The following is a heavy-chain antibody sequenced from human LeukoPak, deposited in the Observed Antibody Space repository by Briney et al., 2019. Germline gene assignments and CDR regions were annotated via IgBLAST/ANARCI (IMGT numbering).Heavy chain of an antibody. CDR3: ARVKGDAFDI. CDR2: ISSSSSYI. Sequence: GGSLRPSCAASGFTFSSYSMNWVRQAPGKGLEWVSSISSSSSYIYYADSVKGRFTISRDNAKNSLYLQMNSLRAEDTAVYYCARVKGDAFDIWGQGTMVTVSS. V-gene: IGHV3-21*01. CDR1: GFTFSSYS. J-gene: IGHJ3*02.